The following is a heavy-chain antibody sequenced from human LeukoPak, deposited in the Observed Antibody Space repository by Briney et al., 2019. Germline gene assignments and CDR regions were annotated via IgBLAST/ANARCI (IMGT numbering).Heavy chain of an antibody. D-gene: IGHD6-19*01. V-gene: IGHV1-46*01. Sequence: ASVKVSCKASGYTFTSYYMHWVRQAPGQGLEWMGIINPSGGSTSYAQKFQGRVTMTRDTSTSTVYMELSSLRSEDTAVYYCARRIWVGSGWCYWYFDLWGRGTLVTVSS. CDR2: INPSGGST. CDR1: GYTFTSYY. CDR3: ARRIWVGSGWCYWYFDL. J-gene: IGHJ2*01.